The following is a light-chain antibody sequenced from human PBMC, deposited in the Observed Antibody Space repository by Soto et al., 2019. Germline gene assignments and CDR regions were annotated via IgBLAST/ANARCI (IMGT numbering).Light chain of an antibody. CDR3: QQCAGSPLT. V-gene: IGKV3-20*01. CDR1: QSVSSNY. CDR2: EGS. Sequence: IVLTQSQDAVSLSQGARASLSCRASQSVSSNYIAWYQQKPGQAPRLLIYEGSYRDTGVPDRFSGSGSGTDFTLTISRLEPEDFAVYFCQQCAGSPLTFGGGTKVDI. J-gene: IGKJ4*01.